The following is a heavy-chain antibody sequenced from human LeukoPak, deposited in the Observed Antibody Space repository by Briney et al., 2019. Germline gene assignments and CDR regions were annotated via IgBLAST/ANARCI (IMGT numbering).Heavy chain of an antibody. V-gene: IGHV4-59*01. Sequence: SETLSLTCTVSGGSISSYYWSWIRQPPGKGLEWIGYIYYSGSTNYNPSLKSRVTISVDTSKNQFSLKLSSVTAADTAAYYCARDVRRGYYYYGMDGWGQGTTVTVSS. CDR2: IYYSGST. D-gene: IGHD3-10*01. J-gene: IGHJ6*02. CDR3: ARDVRRGYYYYGMDG. CDR1: GGSISSYY.